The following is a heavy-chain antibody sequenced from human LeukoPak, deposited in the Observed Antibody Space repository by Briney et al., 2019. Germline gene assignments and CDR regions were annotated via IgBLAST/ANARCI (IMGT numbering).Heavy chain of an antibody. Sequence: GGSLRLSCAASGFTFSNYGMSCVRQAPGKGLEWVSSISRSGGSTHYADSVKGRFVISRDTSKNTLHLQMNSLTAGDTAVYYCARKGAGLDAFDLWGQGTVVTVSS. CDR3: ARKGAGLDAFDL. CDR1: GFTFSNYG. J-gene: IGHJ3*01. CDR2: ISRSGGST. V-gene: IGHV3-23*01. D-gene: IGHD3/OR15-3a*01.